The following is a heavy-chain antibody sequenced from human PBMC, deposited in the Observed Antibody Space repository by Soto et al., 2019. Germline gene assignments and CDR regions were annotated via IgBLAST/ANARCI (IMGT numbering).Heavy chain of an antibody. CDR1: GLTFSDYY. CDR2: ISSSGSTI. D-gene: IGHD2-21*01. CDR3: ARDPIYFGPPGYYFDY. Sequence: GGSLRLSCAASGLTFSDYYMIWIRQAPGKGLEWVSYISSSGSTIYYADSVKGRFTISRDNAKNSLYLQMNSLRAEDTAVYYCARDPIYFGPPGYYFDYWGQGTLVTVSS. J-gene: IGHJ4*02. V-gene: IGHV3-11*01.